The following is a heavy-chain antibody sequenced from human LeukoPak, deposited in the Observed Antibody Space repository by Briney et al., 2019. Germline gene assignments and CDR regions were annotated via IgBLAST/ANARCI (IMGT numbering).Heavy chain of an antibody. V-gene: IGHV1-69*13. CDR3: ARGRRGYCSGGSCKNWFDP. D-gene: IGHD2-15*01. CDR1: GGTFSSYA. CDR2: IIPIFGTA. Sequence: ASVKVSCKASGGTFSSYAISWVRQAPGQGLEWMGGIIPIFGTANYAQKFQGRVTITADESTSTAYMELSSLRSEDTAVYYCARGRRGYCSGGSCKNWFDPWGQGTLVTVSS. J-gene: IGHJ5*02.